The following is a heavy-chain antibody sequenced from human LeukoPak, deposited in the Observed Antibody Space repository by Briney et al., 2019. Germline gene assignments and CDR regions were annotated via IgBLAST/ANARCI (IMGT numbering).Heavy chain of an antibody. CDR3: AREWMVRGVIAFSWFDP. J-gene: IGHJ5*02. CDR1: GDSISSSSSY. D-gene: IGHD3-10*01. CDR2: IYTSGST. V-gene: IGHV4-61*02. Sequence: SETLSLTCTVPGDSISSSSSYWSWIRQPAGKGLEWIGRIYTSGSTNYNPSLKSRVTMSVDTSKNQFSLKLSSVTAADTAVYYCAREWMVRGVIAFSWFDPWGQGTLVTVSS.